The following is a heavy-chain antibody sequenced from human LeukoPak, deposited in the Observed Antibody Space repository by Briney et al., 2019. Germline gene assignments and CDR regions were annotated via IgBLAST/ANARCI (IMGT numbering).Heavy chain of an antibody. CDR2: VDPEDGET. D-gene: IGHD2-15*01. V-gene: IGHV1-69-2*01. Sequence: GASVKVSCKVSGYTFTDYYMHWVQQAPGKGLEWMGLVDPEDGETIYAEKFQGRVTIPADTSTDTAYMELSSLRSEDTAVYYCATDLSVCSGGSCQDYWGQGTLVTVSS. CDR3: ATDLSVCSGGSCQDY. CDR1: GYTFTDYY. J-gene: IGHJ4*02.